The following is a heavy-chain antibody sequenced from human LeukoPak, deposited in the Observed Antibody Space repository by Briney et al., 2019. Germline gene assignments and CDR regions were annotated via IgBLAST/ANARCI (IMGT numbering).Heavy chain of an antibody. CDR1: GYSISSGYY. V-gene: IGHV4-38-2*01. J-gene: IGHJ5*02. CDR2: IYHSGST. CDR3: ARHPVPAADISGWFVP. D-gene: IGHD2-2*01. Sequence: SSETLSLTCAVSGYSISSGYYWGWIRQPPGKGLEWIGSIYHSGSTYYNPSLKSRVPISVDTSKNQFSLKLSSVTAADTAVYYCARHPVPAADISGWFVPWGQGTLVTVSS.